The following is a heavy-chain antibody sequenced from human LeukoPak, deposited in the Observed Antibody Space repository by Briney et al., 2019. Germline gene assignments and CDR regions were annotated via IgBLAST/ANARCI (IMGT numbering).Heavy chain of an antibody. Sequence: PGGSLRLSCVASGFTFSSCAMSWVRQAPAPGLELVSAISGSGGSTYYAGSVKGRFTISRDNSKNTLFLQMSSLRAEDTAVYYCAKGTYSSSPRDNWGQGTLVTVSS. CDR2: ISGSGGST. CDR3: AKGTYSSSPRDN. V-gene: IGHV3-23*01. D-gene: IGHD6-6*01. J-gene: IGHJ4*02. CDR1: GFTFSSCA.